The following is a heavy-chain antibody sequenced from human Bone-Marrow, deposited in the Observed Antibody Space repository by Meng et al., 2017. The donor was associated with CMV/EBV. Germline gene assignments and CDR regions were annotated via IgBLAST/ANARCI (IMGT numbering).Heavy chain of an antibody. J-gene: IGHJ4*02. CDR2: ISSSGSTI. CDR1: FTFSGYY. V-gene: IGHV3-11*04. Sequence: FTFSGYYMSWISQDPGKGLEWVSYISSSGSTIYYADSVKGRFTISRDNAKNSLYLQMNSLRAEDTAVYYCARVGYYDSSGYAPTGDWGQGTLVTVSS. CDR3: ARVGYYDSSGYAPTGD. D-gene: IGHD3-22*01.